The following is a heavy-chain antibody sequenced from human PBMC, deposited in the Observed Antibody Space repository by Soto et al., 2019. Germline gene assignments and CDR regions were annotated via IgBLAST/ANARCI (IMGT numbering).Heavy chain of an antibody. CDR2: ISWNSGSI. V-gene: IGHV3-9*01. D-gene: IGHD4-17*01. J-gene: IGHJ4*02. CDR3: AKGSYGDFGD. Sequence: EVQLVESGGGLVQPGRSLRLSCAASGFTFDDYAMHWVRQAPGKGLEWVSGISWNSGSIGYADSVKGRFTISRDNAKNSLYLQMNSLGAEDTALYYGAKGSYGDFGDWGQGTLVTVSS. CDR1: GFTFDDYA.